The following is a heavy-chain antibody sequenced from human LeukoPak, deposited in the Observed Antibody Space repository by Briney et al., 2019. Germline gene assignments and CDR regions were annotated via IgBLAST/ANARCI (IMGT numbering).Heavy chain of an antibody. CDR3: ARLSSGYYSLFFYFDY. J-gene: IGHJ4*02. Sequence: SETLSLTCTVSGGSISSYYWSWIRQPAGKGLEWIGRIYTSGSTNYNPSLKSRVTMSVDTSKNQFSLKLSSVTAADTAVYYCARLSSGYYSLFFYFDYWGQGTLVTVSS. D-gene: IGHD3-22*01. CDR2: IYTSGST. V-gene: IGHV4-4*07. CDR1: GGSISSYY.